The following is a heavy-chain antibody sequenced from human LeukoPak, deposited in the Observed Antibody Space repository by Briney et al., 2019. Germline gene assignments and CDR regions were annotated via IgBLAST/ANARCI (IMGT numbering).Heavy chain of an antibody. CDR3: ARDNTWNYEGMDV. Sequence: PSETLSLTCTVSGGSISSSSYYWSWIRQPAGKGLEWIGRIYTSGSTNYNPSLKSRVTMSVDTSKNQFSLKLSSVTAADTAVYYCARDNTWNYEGMDVWGKGTTVTVSS. V-gene: IGHV4-61*02. CDR2: IYTSGST. CDR1: GGSISSSSYY. D-gene: IGHD2/OR15-2a*01. J-gene: IGHJ6*04.